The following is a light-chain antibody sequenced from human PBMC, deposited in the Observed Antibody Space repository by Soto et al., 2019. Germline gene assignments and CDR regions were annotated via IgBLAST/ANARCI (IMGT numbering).Light chain of an antibody. CDR3: MQGTHWPIT. V-gene: IGKV2-30*02. CDR1: QSLVHRDGIAY. CDR2: KVS. J-gene: IGKJ5*01. Sequence: DVVMTQSPLSLTVTLGQPASISCRSNQSLVHRDGIAYFSWFQQRPGRSPSRLIFKVSNLDSGVPARFSGSGSGTDFALRISRVEAEDVGVYYCMQGTHWPITFGQGTLLEMK.